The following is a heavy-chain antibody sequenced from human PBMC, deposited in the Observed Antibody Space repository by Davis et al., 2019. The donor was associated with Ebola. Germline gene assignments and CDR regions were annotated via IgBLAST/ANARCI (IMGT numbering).Heavy chain of an antibody. V-gene: IGHV1-46*01. J-gene: IGHJ4*02. CDR3: VRDLRGWGDFDY. Sequence: ASVKVSCKASGYALVSYYAHWVRQAPGQGLEWMGIINPSGGTTTYAQKFQGRVTMTRDTSTNTLYMELSSLTSGDTAVYYCVRDLRGWGDFDYWGQGTLVTVSS. CDR2: INPSGGTT. D-gene: IGHD3-10*01. CDR1: GYALVSYY.